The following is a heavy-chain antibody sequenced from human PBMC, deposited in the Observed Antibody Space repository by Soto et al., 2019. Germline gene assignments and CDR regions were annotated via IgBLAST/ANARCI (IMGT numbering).Heavy chain of an antibody. CDR1: GGTFSTYA. D-gene: IGHD2-15*01. CDR3: ARDCTGGSCFCIY. Sequence: ASVKFSCKASGGTFSTYAMHWVRQAPGQMLECMVWINAGNGNTKYXXKFQDRVXXTRDTSASTAXMELSXLRSEDTAVYYCARDCTGGSCFCIYWGQGTLVTVSS. CDR2: INAGNGNT. V-gene: IGHV1-3*01. J-gene: IGHJ4*02.